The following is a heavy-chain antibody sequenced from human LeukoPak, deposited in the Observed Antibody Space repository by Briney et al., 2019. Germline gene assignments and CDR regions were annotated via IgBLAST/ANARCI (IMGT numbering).Heavy chain of an antibody. CDR3: ARTVTVTSCSFDY. J-gene: IGHJ4*02. D-gene: IGHD4-17*01. CDR2: IHHSGST. Sequence: SETLSLTCTVSGYSISSGYYWGWIRQPPGKGLEWIGNIHHSGSTYYNPSLKSRVTISVDTSKNHFSLKLSSVTAADTAVYYCARTVTVTSCSFDYWGQGTLVTVSS. V-gene: IGHV4-38-2*02. CDR1: GYSISSGYY.